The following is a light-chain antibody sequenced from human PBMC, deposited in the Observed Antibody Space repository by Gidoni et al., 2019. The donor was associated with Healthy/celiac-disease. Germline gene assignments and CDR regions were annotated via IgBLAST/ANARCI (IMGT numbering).Light chain of an antibody. Sequence: EIVLTQSPATLSVSPGARATLSCRASQSVSSYLAWYQQKPGQAPRLLIYDASNRATGIPARYSGSGSGTDFTLTISSLEPEDFAVYYCQQRSNWPRTFGQGTRLEIK. J-gene: IGKJ5*01. CDR1: QSVSSY. CDR2: DAS. CDR3: QQRSNWPRT. V-gene: IGKV3-11*01.